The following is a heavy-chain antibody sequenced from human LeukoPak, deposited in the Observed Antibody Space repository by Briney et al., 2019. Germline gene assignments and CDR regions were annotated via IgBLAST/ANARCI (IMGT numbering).Heavy chain of an antibody. D-gene: IGHD6-19*01. V-gene: IGHV6-1*01. Sequence: SQTLSLTCAISGDSVSSNSAAWNWLRQSPSRGLEWLGRTYYRSKWYNDYAVSVKSRITINPDTSKNQFSLQLNSVTPEDTAVYYCARSHSSGWYGYYYYGMDVWGQGTTVTVSS. CDR2: TYYRSKWYN. CDR1: GDSVSSNSAA. CDR3: ARSHSSGWYGYYYYGMDV. J-gene: IGHJ6*02.